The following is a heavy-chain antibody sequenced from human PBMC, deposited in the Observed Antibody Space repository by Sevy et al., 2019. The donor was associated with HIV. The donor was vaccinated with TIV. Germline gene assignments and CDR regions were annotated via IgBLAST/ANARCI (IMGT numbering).Heavy chain of an antibody. CDR1: GFTFSNYG. Sequence: GGSLRLSCAASGFTFSNYGMHWVRQAPGKGLEWVAVIWNDGSNKYYAYSVKGRFTISRDNSKNTLYLQMNSLRVEDAAVYFCARGGDFNDRSAKRDFDYWGQGTLVTVSS. D-gene: IGHD3-22*01. J-gene: IGHJ4*02. V-gene: IGHV3-33*01. CDR3: ARGGDFNDRSAKRDFDY. CDR2: IWNDGSNK.